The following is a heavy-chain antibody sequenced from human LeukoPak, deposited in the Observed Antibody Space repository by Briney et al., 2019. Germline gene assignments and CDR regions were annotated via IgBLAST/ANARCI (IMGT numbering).Heavy chain of an antibody. CDR3: AKWDMVRGLDY. CDR1: GGTFTIYA. V-gene: IGHV1-69*01. Sequence: SVTLSFTASGGTFTIYAISWVRQAPGPGLGWMGGIIPIFGTANYAQKFQGRVTITADESTSTAYMELSSLRSEDTAVYYCAKWDMVRGLDYWGQGTLVTVSS. CDR2: IIPIFGTA. J-gene: IGHJ4*02. D-gene: IGHD3-10*01.